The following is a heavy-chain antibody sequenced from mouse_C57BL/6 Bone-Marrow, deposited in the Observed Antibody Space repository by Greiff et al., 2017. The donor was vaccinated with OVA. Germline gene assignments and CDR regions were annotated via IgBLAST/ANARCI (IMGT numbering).Heavy chain of an antibody. CDR3: ARDGYEFAY. Sequence: VQLQESGPGLVKPSQSLSLTCSVTGYSITSGYYWNWIRQFPGNKLEWMGYISYDGSNNYNPSLKNRISITRDTSKNQFFLKLNSVTTEDTATYYCARDGYEFAYWGQGTLVTVSA. CDR1: GYSITSGYY. J-gene: IGHJ3*01. CDR2: ISYDGSN. D-gene: IGHD2-2*01. V-gene: IGHV3-6*01.